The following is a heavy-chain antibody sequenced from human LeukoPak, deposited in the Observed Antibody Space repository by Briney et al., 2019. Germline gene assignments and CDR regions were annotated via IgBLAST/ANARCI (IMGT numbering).Heavy chain of an antibody. J-gene: IGHJ6*02. V-gene: IGHV3-20*04. CDR1: GFTFYDNG. Sequence: GGSLRLSCAASGFTFYDNGRSWDAPAPGKGRKWVFVINCNGGSTGYADAVKGRFTISRDNAKNSLYLQMNSLRAEDTALYYCARDQALFKWELLRYYYYGMDAWGQGTTVTVSS. D-gene: IGHD1-26*01. CDR2: INCNGGST. CDR3: ARDQALFKWELLRYYYYGMDA.